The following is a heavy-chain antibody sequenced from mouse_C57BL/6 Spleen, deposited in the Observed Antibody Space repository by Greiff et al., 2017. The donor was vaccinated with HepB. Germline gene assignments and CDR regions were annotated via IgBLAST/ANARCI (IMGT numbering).Heavy chain of an antibody. CDR2: IDPSDSYT. Sequence: QVQLQQPGAELVMPGASVKLSCKASGYTFTSYWMHWVKQRPGQGLEWIGEIDPSDSYTNYNQKFKGKSTLTVDKSSSTAYMQLSSLTSEDSAVDYGARSQTAQATVFAYWGQGTLVTVSA. CDR1: GYTFTSYW. CDR3: ARSQTAQATVFAY. D-gene: IGHD3-2*02. J-gene: IGHJ3*01. V-gene: IGHV1-69*01.